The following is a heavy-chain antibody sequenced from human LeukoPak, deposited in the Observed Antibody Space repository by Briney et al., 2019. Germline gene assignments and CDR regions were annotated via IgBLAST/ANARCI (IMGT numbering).Heavy chain of an antibody. CDR3: ASSRTAASSNWFDP. D-gene: IGHD6-13*01. CDR2: IHTNGNT. Sequence: GGSLRLSCAASGLTVSSNYMTWVRQAPGKGLEWVSIIHTNGNTYYADSVKGRFTISRDNPKNTLYLQMNSLRTEDTAVYYCASSRTAASSNWFDPWGQGTLVTVSS. V-gene: IGHV3-53*01. J-gene: IGHJ5*02. CDR1: GLTVSSNY.